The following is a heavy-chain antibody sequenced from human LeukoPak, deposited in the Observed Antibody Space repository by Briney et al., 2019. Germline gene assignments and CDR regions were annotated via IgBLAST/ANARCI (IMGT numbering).Heavy chain of an antibody. CDR3: ARGIVAAGMGDNRLRPFDN. CDR2: INPISGAT. V-gene: IGHV1-2*02. J-gene: IGHJ4*02. D-gene: IGHD6-13*01. Sequence: ASVKVSCKASGYTFTGYYIHWVRQAPGQGLEWMGWINPISGATTYVQKFQGRVTMTRDTSINTAYMELSKLGSDDTAVYYCARGIVAAGMGDNRLRPFDNWGQGTLVTVSS. CDR1: GYTFTGYY.